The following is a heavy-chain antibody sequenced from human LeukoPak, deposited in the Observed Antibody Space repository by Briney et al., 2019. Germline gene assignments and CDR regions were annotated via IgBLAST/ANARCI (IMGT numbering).Heavy chain of an antibody. CDR3: AKTRAVAGTYFDY. CDR1: GFTVYSYA. V-gene: IGHV3-23*01. D-gene: IGHD6-19*01. CDR2: ISGSGGST. Sequence: PGGSLRLSCAASGFTVYSYAMSWVRQAPGKGLEWVSAISGSGGSTYYADSVKGRFTISRDNSKNTLYLQMNSLRAEDTAVYYCAKTRAVAGTYFDYWGQGTLVTVSS. J-gene: IGHJ4*02.